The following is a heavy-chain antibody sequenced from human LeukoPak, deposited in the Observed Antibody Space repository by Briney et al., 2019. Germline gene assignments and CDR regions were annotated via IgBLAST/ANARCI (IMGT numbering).Heavy chain of an antibody. Sequence: GGSLRLSCTSSGFTFGDYAMSWFRQAPGKGLEWIGFIRSKAYRGTTEYAASVKGRFAISRDDSKSIAYLQMNSLKTEDTAVYYCTKGAYGYLDYWGQGTLVTASS. V-gene: IGHV3-49*03. CDR3: TKGAYGYLDY. CDR2: IRSKAYRGTT. J-gene: IGHJ4*02. D-gene: IGHD4-17*01. CDR1: GFTFGDYA.